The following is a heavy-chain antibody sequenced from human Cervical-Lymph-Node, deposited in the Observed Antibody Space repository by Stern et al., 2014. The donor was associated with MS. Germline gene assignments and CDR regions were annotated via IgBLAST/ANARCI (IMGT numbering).Heavy chain of an antibody. V-gene: IGHV1-69*01. D-gene: IGHD6-13*01. CDR1: GGTFSKFP. Sequence: VQLVESGAEVTKTGSSVKGSCKASGGTFSKFPSSWVRQAPGQGLEWMGGIFPVFATPTYAQEFRGRVTITADVSTSTVYMELSSLRSDDTAVYYCALSSETSDRWYSLGYDLWGQGTLVTVSS. CDR2: IFPVFATP. CDR3: ALSSETSDRWYSLGYDL. J-gene: IGHJ5*02.